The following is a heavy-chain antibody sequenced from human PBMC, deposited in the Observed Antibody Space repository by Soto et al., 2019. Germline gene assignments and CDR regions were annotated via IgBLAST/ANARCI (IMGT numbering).Heavy chain of an antibody. D-gene: IGHD3-16*01. V-gene: IGHV3-53*01. CDR3: VKEFKGAFDY. CDR1: GFTVSSNY. Sequence: RLSCAASGFTVSSNYMSWVRQAPGKGLEWVSVIYSGGNTDYADSVKGRFTMSRDNSKNALYLQMNSLRAEDTAVYFCVKEFKGAFDYWGQGTLVTVSS. CDR2: IYSGGNT. J-gene: IGHJ4*02.